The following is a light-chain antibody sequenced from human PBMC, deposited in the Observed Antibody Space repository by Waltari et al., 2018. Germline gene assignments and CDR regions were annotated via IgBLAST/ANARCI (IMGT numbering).Light chain of an antibody. CDR1: PSPVYSDGNTH. V-gene: IGKV2-30*01. CDR3: MQGTHWPYT. J-gene: IGKJ2*01. Sequence: DVVMTQSPLSLSVTLGQPASLSCKSSPSPVYSDGNTHSNWFQQRPGQSPRRLIYKVSNRGSVVPDRFSGSGSGTDFTLKITRVEAEDVGVYYCMQGTHWPYTFGQGTKLDIK. CDR2: KVS.